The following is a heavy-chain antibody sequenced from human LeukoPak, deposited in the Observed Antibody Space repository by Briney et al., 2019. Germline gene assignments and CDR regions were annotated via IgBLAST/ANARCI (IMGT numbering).Heavy chain of an antibody. D-gene: IGHD3-10*01. Sequence: ASVKVSCKASGYTFTGYYMHWVRQAPGQGLEWMGWINPNSGGTNYAQNFQGRVTMTRDTSISTGYMELSRLRSDDTAVYYCARDLDNYSGSGSYYNGDPLFQHWGQGTLVTVSS. CDR2: INPNSGGT. CDR3: ARDLDNYSGSGSYYNGDPLFQH. CDR1: GYTFTGYY. V-gene: IGHV1-2*02. J-gene: IGHJ1*01.